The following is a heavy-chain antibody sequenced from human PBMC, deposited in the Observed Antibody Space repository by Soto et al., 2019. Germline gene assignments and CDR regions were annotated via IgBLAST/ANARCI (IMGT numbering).Heavy chain of an antibody. J-gene: IGHJ4*02. Sequence: QVQLVQSGAEVKKPGASVKVSCKASGYTFTSYGISWVRQAPGQGLEWMGWISAYNGNTNYEQKLQGRVTMTTDTSKSTAYMELRSLRSDDTAVYYCARDRDYYDSSGTYYFDYWGQGTLVTVSS. CDR2: ISAYNGNT. CDR3: ARDRDYYDSSGTYYFDY. CDR1: GYTFTSYG. D-gene: IGHD3-22*01. V-gene: IGHV1-18*04.